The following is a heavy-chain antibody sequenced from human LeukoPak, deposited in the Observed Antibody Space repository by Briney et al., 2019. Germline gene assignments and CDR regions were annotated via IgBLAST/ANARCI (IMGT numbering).Heavy chain of an antibody. V-gene: IGHV4-59*08. CDR3: ARLDCGGDCYVDY. J-gene: IGHJ4*02. Sequence: SETLSLTCTVSVASFTVNYWSWIRQSPGGGLEWIGYIYYSGTTTYNPSLERRITMSVDMSKTQFSLRLHSVTATDTAVYYCARLDCGGDCYVDYWGQGIVVTVSS. D-gene: IGHD2-21*02. CDR2: IYYSGTT. CDR1: VASFTVNY.